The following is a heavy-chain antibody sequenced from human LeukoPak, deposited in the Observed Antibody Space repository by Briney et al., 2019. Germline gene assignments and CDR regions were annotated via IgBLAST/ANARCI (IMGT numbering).Heavy chain of an antibody. J-gene: IGHJ4*02. CDR3: ARGWVSYYFDY. CDR1: RFTFSNYW. CDR2: IKH. V-gene: IGHV3-7*01. Sequence: GGSLRLSCAASRFTFSNYWMAWVRQAPGKGLEWVANIKHYVDSVKGRFTISRDNAKNSLYLQMNSLRAEDTAVYYCARGWVSYYFDYWGQGTLVTVSS. D-gene: IGHD5-24*01.